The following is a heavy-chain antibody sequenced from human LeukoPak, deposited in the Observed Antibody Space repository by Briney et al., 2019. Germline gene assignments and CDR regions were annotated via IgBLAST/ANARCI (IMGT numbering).Heavy chain of an antibody. Sequence: GGSLRLSCAASGFTFSSYWMSWVRQAPGKGLEWVANIKKEGSEKYYVDSVKGRFTISRDNAKNSLYLQMNSLGGEDTAVYYCASEGWEERYFDYWGQGTLVTVSS. CDR1: GFTFSSYW. CDR3: ASEGWEERYFDY. D-gene: IGHD1-26*01. CDR2: IKKEGSEK. V-gene: IGHV3-7*01. J-gene: IGHJ4*02.